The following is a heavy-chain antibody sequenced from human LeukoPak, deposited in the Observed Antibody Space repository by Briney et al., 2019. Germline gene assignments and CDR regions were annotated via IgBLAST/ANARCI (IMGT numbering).Heavy chain of an antibody. CDR1: GFTFSSYG. Sequence: GGSLRLSCAASGFTFSSYGMHWVRQAPGKGLEGVAVIWYDGSNKYYADSVKGRFTISRDNSKNTLYLQMNSLRAEDTAVYYCAREAASGYYIDYWGQGTLVTVSS. CDR3: AREAASGYYIDY. J-gene: IGHJ4*02. CDR2: IWYDGSNK. D-gene: IGHD5-12*01. V-gene: IGHV3-33*01.